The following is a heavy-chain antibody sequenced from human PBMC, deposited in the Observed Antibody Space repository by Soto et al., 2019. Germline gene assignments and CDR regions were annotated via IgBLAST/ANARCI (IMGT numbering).Heavy chain of an antibody. D-gene: IGHD2-15*01. CDR1: GGSISSSSYY. Sequence: SETLSLTCTVFGGSISSSSYYWGWIRQPPGKGLEWIGSIYYSGSTYYNPSLKSRVTISVDTSKNQFSLKLSSVTAADTAVYYCARQEGYCSGGSCPAALFDYWGQGTLVTVSS. V-gene: IGHV4-39*01. CDR3: ARQEGYCSGGSCPAALFDY. J-gene: IGHJ4*02. CDR2: IYYSGST.